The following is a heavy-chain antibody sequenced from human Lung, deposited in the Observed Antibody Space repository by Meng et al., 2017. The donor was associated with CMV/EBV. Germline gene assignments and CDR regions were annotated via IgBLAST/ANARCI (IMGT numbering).Heavy chain of an antibody. J-gene: IGHJ4*02. CDR1: GYTFTSYD. CDR2: MNPNSGNT. V-gene: IGHV1-8*03. Sequence: CCKASGYTFTSYDINWVRQATGQGLEWMGWMNPNSGNTGYAQKFQGRVTITRNTSISTAYMELSSLRSEDTAVYYCARWGVNMVYDYWGQGTLVTVSS. CDR3: ARWGVNMVYDY. D-gene: IGHD2-8*01.